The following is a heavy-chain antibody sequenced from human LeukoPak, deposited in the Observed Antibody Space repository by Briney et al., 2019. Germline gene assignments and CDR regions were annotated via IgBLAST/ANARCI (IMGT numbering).Heavy chain of an antibody. Sequence: PGGSLRLSCAASGFTFSSYAMSWVRQAPGKGLEWVSAISGSGGSTYYADSVKGRFTISRDNSKNTLFPQMNSLRVEDTALYYCAKSRGGSYYSSLDYWGQGTLVTVSS. D-gene: IGHD2-15*01. J-gene: IGHJ4*02. V-gene: IGHV3-23*01. CDR3: AKSRGGSYYSSLDY. CDR2: ISGSGGST. CDR1: GFTFSSYA.